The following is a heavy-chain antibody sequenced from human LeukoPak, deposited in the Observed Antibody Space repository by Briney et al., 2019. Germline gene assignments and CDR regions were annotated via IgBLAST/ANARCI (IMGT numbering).Heavy chain of an antibody. CDR2: LSDTGSMI. J-gene: IGHJ3*02. CDR1: GFPFSIYA. Sequence: GGSLRLSCAASGFPFSIYAMTWVRQAPGKGLEWVSTLSDTGSMIYYADSVKGRFTISRDNSKNTVYLQMNSLRAEDTAVYYCARDRYQLLSTAFDIWGQGTMVTVSS. CDR3: ARDRYQLLSTAFDI. V-gene: IGHV3-23*01. D-gene: IGHD2-2*01.